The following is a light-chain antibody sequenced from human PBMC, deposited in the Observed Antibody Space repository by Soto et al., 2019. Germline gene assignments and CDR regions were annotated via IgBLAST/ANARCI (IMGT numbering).Light chain of an antibody. CDR2: HAS. Sequence: EIVLTQSPATLSLSPGERATLSCRASQSVSGYIAWYQQKLGQAPRLLIYHASNRATGIPARFSGSGSETDFTLTISSLEPEDFAVYYCQQRYTWPPITFAQGTRLELK. V-gene: IGKV3-11*01. CDR3: QQRYTWPPIT. CDR1: QSVSGY. J-gene: IGKJ5*01.